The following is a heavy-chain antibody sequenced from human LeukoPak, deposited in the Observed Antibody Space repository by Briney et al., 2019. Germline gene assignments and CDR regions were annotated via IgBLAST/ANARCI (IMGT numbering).Heavy chain of an antibody. Sequence: GGSLRLSCAASGFTFSDYYMSWIRQAPGKGLEWVSYISSSSSYTNYADSVKGRFTISRDNAKNSLYLQMNSLRAEDTAVYYCAAGVTYYYDSSGPTPGSTFAIWGQGTMVTVSS. J-gene: IGHJ3*02. CDR1: GFTFSDYY. CDR3: AAGVTYYYDSSGPTPGSTFAI. CDR2: ISSSSSYT. D-gene: IGHD3-22*01. V-gene: IGHV3-11*06.